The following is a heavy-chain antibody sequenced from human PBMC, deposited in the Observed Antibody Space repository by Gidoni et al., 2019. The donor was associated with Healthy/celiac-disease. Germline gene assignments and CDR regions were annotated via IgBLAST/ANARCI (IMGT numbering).Heavy chain of an antibody. Sequence: QVQLQESGPGLVKPSQTLSLTCTVSGGSISSGSSYWSWIRQPAGKGLEWIGRIYTSGSTNYNPSLKSRVTISVDTSKNQFSLKLSSVTAADTAVYYCARGGDLGNDFWSGYFRLDPWGQGTLVTVSS. D-gene: IGHD3-3*01. CDR2: IYTSGST. CDR1: GGSISSGSSY. V-gene: IGHV4-61*02. J-gene: IGHJ5*02. CDR3: ARGGDLGNDFWSGYFRLDP.